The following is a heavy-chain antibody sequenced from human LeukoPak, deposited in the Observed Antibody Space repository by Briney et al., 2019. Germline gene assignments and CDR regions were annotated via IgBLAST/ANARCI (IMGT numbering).Heavy chain of an antibody. V-gene: IGHV3-53*01. J-gene: IGHJ6*02. D-gene: IGHD6-19*01. CDR1: GLTVSSSY. CDR3: AKMSGWYVTRSYYYGMDV. Sequence: GGPLRLSCAASGLTVSSSYMSWLREAPEKTLKGVSIIYIGDNPYYADSVKGRFTISRDNSKNTLYLQMNRLRAEDTAVYYCAKMSGWYVTRSYYYGMDVWGQGTTVTVSS. CDR2: IYIGDNP.